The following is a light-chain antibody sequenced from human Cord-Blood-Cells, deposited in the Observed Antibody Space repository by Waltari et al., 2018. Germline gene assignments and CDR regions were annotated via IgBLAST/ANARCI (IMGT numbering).Light chain of an antibody. J-gene: IGKJ4*01. V-gene: IGKV3-15*01. CDR3: QQYNNWPPLT. CDR1: LSVSSN. Sequence: EIVMTQSPATLSVSPGERATLSCRASLSVSSNLAGYQQKPGQAPRLLIYGASTRATGIPARFSGSGSGTEFTLTISSLQSEDFAVYYCQQYNNWPPLTFGGGTKVEIK. CDR2: GAS.